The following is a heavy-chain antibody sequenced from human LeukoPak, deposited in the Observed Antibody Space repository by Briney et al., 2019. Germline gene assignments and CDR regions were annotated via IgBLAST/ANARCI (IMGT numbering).Heavy chain of an antibody. D-gene: IGHD3-9*01. V-gene: IGHV1-18*01. J-gene: IGHJ4*02. CDR3: ARCPSVGYEILTGYVDY. Sequence: ASVKVSCKASGYTFTNYAISWVRQAPGQGLEWMGWVSAYNGNTNYAQKLQGRVTMTTDTSTSTAYMELRSLRSDDTAVYYCARCPSVGYEILTGYVDYWGQGTLVTVSS. CDR1: GYTFTNYA. CDR2: VSAYNGNT.